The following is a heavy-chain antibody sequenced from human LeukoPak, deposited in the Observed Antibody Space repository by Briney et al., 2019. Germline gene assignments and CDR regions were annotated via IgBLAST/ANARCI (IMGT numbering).Heavy chain of an antibody. D-gene: IGHD6-19*01. J-gene: IGHJ4*02. CDR1: GFTFSYYG. V-gene: IGHV3-33*08. CDR2: IWYDRSNK. CDR3: ARDEFGYSSGWYNHGKY. Sequence: GGSLRLSCAASGFTFSYYGMHWVRQAPGKGLEWVTVIWYDRSNKYYADSVKGRFTISRDNSKNTLYLQMNSLRAEDTAVYYYARDEFGYSSGWYNHGKYWGQGTLVTVSS.